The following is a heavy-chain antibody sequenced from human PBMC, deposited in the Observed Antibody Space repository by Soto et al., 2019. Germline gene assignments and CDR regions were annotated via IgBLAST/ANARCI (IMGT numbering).Heavy chain of an antibody. D-gene: IGHD3-10*01. J-gene: IGHJ6*03. CDR2: TYYRSKWYN. Sequence: SQTLSLTCAISGDSVSSNSAAWNWIRQSPSRGLEWLGRTYYRSKWYNDYAVSVKSRITINPDTSKNQFSLQLNSVTPEDTAVYYCARAGTMVRGVIIYYYYYMDVWGKGTTVTVSS. CDR1: GDSVSSNSAA. V-gene: IGHV6-1*01. CDR3: ARAGTMVRGVIIYYYYYMDV.